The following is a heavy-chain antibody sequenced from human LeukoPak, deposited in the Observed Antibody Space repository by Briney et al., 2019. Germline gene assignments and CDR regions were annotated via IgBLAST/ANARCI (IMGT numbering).Heavy chain of an antibody. CDR2: IRSKAYRGTT. J-gene: IGHJ6*02. Sequence: PGGSLRLSCTGSGFTSGDHAMSWVRQAPGKGLEWVGFIRSKAYRGTTEYAASVKGRFTISRDDSASIAYLQMSSLRTEDTAVYYCARGPIQLWIHNAMDVWGQGTTVTVSS. D-gene: IGHD5-18*01. CDR3: ARGPIQLWIHNAMDV. CDR1: GFTSGDHA. V-gene: IGHV3-49*04.